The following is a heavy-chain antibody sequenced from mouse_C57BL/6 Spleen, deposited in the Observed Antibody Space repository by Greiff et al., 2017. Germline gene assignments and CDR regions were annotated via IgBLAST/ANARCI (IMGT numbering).Heavy chain of an antibody. V-gene: IGHV5-6*01. Sequence: EVMLVESGRDLVKPGGSLKLSCAASGFSFSSYGMSWVRQTPDKRLEWVATISSGGSYTFYPDSGKGRFTISRANAKNTLYLQRRRLESEDTAMYDRAIDVTTVVAKAMDYWGQGTSVTVSS. CDR3: AIDVTTVVAKAMDY. J-gene: IGHJ4*01. CDR1: GFSFSSYG. CDR2: ISSGGSYT. D-gene: IGHD1-1*01.